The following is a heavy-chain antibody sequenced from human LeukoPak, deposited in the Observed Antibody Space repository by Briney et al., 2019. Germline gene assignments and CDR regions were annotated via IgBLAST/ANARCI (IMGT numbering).Heavy chain of an antibody. Sequence: SETLSLTCAVYGGSFSGYYWSWIRQPPVKGLEWIGEINHSGSTNNNPSLKSRVTISVDTSKNQFSLKLSSVTAADTAVYYCASYGSGTSRFDYWGQGTLVTVSS. CDR3: ASYGSGTSRFDY. D-gene: IGHD3-10*01. CDR1: GGSFSGYY. J-gene: IGHJ4*02. CDR2: INHSGST. V-gene: IGHV4-34*01.